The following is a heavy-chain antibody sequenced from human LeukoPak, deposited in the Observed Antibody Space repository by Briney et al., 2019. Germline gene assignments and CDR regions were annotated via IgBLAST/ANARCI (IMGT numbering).Heavy chain of an antibody. CDR2: VSGRGNYI. CDR1: GFTFSSHN. V-gene: IGHV3-21*01. J-gene: IGHJ4*02. CDR3: AKDQGFDYYDSSGYYPDY. Sequence: GGSLRLSCAASGFTFSSHNMNWVRQAPGKGLEWVSSVSGRGNYIFYADSVKGRFTISRGSAKNSLSLQMNSLRAEDTAVYYCAKDQGFDYYDSSGYYPDYWGQGTLVTVSS. D-gene: IGHD3-22*01.